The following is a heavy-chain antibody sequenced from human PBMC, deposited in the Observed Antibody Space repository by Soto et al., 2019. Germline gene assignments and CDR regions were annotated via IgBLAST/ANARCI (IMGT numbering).Heavy chain of an antibody. V-gene: IGHV3-11*06. CDR2: SSNSGTFS. Sequence: PGVSLRLSCEGSGFTFSDYDISWIRQAPGKGLEWISYSSNSGTFSRYADSVKGRFSISRDNTKNLLYLQMNSLRAEDTAVYYCARSGDNYNRLDYWGQGTPVTVS. J-gene: IGHJ4*02. CDR1: GFTFSDYD. CDR3: ARSGDNYNRLDY. D-gene: IGHD1-1*01.